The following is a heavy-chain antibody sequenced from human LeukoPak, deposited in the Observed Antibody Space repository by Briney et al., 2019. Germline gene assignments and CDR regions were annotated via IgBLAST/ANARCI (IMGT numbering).Heavy chain of an antibody. J-gene: IGHJ4*02. Sequence: ASVKVSCKASGYTFTGYYMHWVRQAPGQGLEWMGRINPNSGDTNYAQKFQGRVTMTRDTSISTAYMELSIGRSDDTAVYYCATTFDYGDFYRGQGTLVTVSS. D-gene: IGHD4-17*01. CDR2: INPNSGDT. V-gene: IGHV1-2*06. CDR1: GYTFTGYY. CDR3: ATTFDYGDFY.